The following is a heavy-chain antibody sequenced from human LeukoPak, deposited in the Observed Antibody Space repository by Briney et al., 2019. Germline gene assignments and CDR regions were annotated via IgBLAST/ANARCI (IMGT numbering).Heavy chain of an antibody. CDR3: AKGNDAFDI. J-gene: IGHJ3*02. V-gene: IGHV3-9*01. CDR1: GFTFDDYA. Sequence: GGSLRLSCAASGFTFDDYAMHWVRQAPGKVLEWVSGISWNSGSIGYADSVKGRFTISRGNAKNSLYLQMNSLRAEDTALYYCAKGNDAFDIWGQGTMVTVSS. CDR2: ISWNSGSI.